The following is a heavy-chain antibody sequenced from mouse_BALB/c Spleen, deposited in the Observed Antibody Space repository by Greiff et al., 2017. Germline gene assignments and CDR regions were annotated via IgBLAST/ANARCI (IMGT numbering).Heavy chain of an antibody. D-gene: IGHD1-1*01. CDR3: ARDYYGSSYDYAMDY. CDR2: LWGDGST. Sequence: VMLVESGPGLVAPSQSLSITCTVSGFSLTGYGVNWVRQPPGKGLEWLGMLWGDGSTDYNSALKSRLSISKDNSKGQVFLKMNSLQTDDTARYYCARDYYGSSYDYAMDYWGQGTSVTVSS. CDR1: GFSLTGYG. J-gene: IGHJ4*01. V-gene: IGHV2-6-7*01.